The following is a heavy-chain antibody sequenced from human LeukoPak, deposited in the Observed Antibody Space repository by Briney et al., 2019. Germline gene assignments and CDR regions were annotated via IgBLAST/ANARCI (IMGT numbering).Heavy chain of an antibody. V-gene: IGHV3-23*01. J-gene: IGHJ4*02. Sequence: GGSLRLSCATSGFTFSNYAMSWVPQAPGKGLEWVSGISGSGGDTYYADSVKGRFTISRDNSKNTLYLQMNSLRAEDTAVYYCANPTADYNSGYWGQGTLVTVSS. CDR3: ANPTADYNSGY. D-gene: IGHD4-11*01. CDR2: ISGSGGDT. CDR1: GFTFSNYA.